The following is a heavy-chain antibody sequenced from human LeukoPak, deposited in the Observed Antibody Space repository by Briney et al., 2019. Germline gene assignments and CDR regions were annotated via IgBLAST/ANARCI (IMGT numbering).Heavy chain of an antibody. CDR2: MNPNSGNT. CDR1: GCTFTSYD. J-gene: IGHJ4*02. Sequence: GASVKVSCKASGCTFTSYDINWVRQATGQGLEWMGWMNPNSGNTGYAQKFQGRVTMTRNTSISTAHMELSSLRSEDTAVYYCARDGPGHETPHYWGQGTLVTVSS. V-gene: IGHV1-8*01. CDR3: ARDGPGHETPHY. D-gene: IGHD4-23*01.